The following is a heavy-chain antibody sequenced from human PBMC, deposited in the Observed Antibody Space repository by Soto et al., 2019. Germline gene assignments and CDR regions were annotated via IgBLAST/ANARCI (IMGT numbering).Heavy chain of an antibody. Sequence: GGSLRLSCAASGFTFSSYAMHWVRQAPGKGLEWVAVISYDGSNKYYADSVKGRFTISRHNSKNTLYLQMNSLRAEDTAVYYCARVYSNYIYGMDVWGQGTTVTVSS. J-gene: IGHJ6*02. D-gene: IGHD4-4*01. CDR3: ARVYSNYIYGMDV. V-gene: IGHV3-30-3*01. CDR1: GFTFSSYA. CDR2: ISYDGSNK.